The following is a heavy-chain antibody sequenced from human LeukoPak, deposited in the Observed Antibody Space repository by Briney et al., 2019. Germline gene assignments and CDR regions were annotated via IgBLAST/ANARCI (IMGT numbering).Heavy chain of an antibody. CDR2: INNRGGT. V-gene: IGHV4-59*08. CDR1: GVSVSSFF. Sequence: SETXSLTCTVSGVSVSSFFWSWIXQXPGKGLEFIGYINNRGGTKINPSLASRVTISLGTPQNQFHLRLQSVTAADTAVYYCARLSGGGGNLLDSWGQGALLTVSS. CDR3: ARLSGGGGNLLDS. J-gene: IGHJ4*02. D-gene: IGHD4-23*01.